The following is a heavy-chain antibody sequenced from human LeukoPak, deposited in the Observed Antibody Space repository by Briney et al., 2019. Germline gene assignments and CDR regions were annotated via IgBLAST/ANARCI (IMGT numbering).Heavy chain of an antibody. CDR3: ARDRDGHYYDSSGPLDY. J-gene: IGHJ4*02. V-gene: IGHV3-64*01. Sequence: GGSLRLSCAASGFTFSSYAMHWVRQAPGKGLEYVSAISSNGGSTYYAISVKGRFTISRDNSKNTLYLQMGSLRAEDMAVYYCARDRDGHYYDSSGPLDYWGQGTLVTVSS. D-gene: IGHD3-22*01. CDR1: GFTFSSYA. CDR2: ISSNGGST.